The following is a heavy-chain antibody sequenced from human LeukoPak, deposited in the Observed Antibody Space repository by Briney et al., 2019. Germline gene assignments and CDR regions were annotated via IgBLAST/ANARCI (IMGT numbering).Heavy chain of an antibody. CDR2: IYTSGST. J-gene: IGHJ6*03. CDR1: GGSISSYY. V-gene: IGHV4-4*07. CDR3: ARVYHYDFWSTDYYYYMDV. Sequence: PSXXLSLTCTVSGGSISSYYWSWIRQPAGKGLEWIGRIYTSGSTNYNPSLKSRVNISVDTSKNQFSLKLSSVTAADTAVYYCARVYHYDFWSTDYYYYMDVWGKGTTVTVSS. D-gene: IGHD3-3*01.